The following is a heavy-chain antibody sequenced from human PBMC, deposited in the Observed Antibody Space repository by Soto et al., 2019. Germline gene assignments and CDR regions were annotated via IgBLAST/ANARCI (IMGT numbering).Heavy chain of an antibody. CDR1: GGSLTTPVW. CDR3: ARKAWTRLDY. Sequence: QLQLHESGPGLVKPSGTLSLTCGLSGGSLTTPVWWTWVRLCPGKGLEWIGEVFHSGSANYNPSLQSRVTISVDKSTNQFSLRLSSVTAADTAVYYCARKAWTRLDYWGQGALVTVSS. D-gene: IGHD1-1*01. CDR2: VFHSGSA. J-gene: IGHJ4*02. V-gene: IGHV4-4*02.